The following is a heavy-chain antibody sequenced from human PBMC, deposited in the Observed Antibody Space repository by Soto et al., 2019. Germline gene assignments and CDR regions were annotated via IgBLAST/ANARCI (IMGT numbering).Heavy chain of an antibody. Sequence: GGSLRLSCAASGFTFSSYDMHWVRQPTGKGLEWVSAIGTAGDTYYPGSVKGRFTISRENAKNSLYLQMNSLRAEDTAVYYCVRALYCSSSSCPLDYWGQGTLVTVSS. D-gene: IGHD2-2*01. V-gene: IGHV3-13*01. CDR1: GFTFSSYD. CDR3: VRALYCSSSSCPLDY. CDR2: IGTAGDT. J-gene: IGHJ4*02.